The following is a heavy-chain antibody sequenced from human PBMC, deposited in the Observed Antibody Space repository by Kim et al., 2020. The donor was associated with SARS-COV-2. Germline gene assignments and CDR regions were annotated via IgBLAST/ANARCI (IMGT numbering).Heavy chain of an antibody. Sequence: PPPKSRVTKSHDTSKNQFSLKLSSVTAADTAVYYCARYRIAAIGPDAFDIWGQGTMVTVSS. D-gene: IGHD6-13*01. J-gene: IGHJ3*02. V-gene: IGHV4-39*07. CDR3: ARYRIAAIGPDAFDI.